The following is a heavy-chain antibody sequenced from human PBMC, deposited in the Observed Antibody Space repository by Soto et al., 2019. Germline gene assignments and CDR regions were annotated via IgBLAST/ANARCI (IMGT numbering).Heavy chain of an antibody. V-gene: IGHV2-5*05. D-gene: IGHD3-22*01. J-gene: IGHJ4*02. CDR1: GFSVSSTGVG. Sequence: QITLKESGPTLVKPTQTLTLTCIFSGFSVSSTGVGVRWIRQPPVKALEWLALLYWDDDKRYGPPLKSRLTITTASSKTQLVLATNMSNTVHTAIYYLEGSHSGDYQSFYHWGQGTLVTVSS. CDR3: EGSHSGDYQSFYH. CDR2: LYWDDDK.